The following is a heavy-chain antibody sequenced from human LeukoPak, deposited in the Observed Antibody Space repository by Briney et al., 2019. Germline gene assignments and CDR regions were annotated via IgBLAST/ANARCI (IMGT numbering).Heavy chain of an antibody. CDR1: GFTFSSYW. D-gene: IGHD5-24*01. J-gene: IGHJ3*02. Sequence: PGGSLRLSCAASGFTFSSYWMNWVRQAPGKGLEWVSSIRQSGDITYYADSVKGRFTISRDNSENTLSLQMYSLSREDTAIYYCVRRGGSDGWGAFDIWGQGTVVTVSS. CDR2: IRQSGDIT. V-gene: IGHV3-23*01. CDR3: VRRGGSDGWGAFDI.